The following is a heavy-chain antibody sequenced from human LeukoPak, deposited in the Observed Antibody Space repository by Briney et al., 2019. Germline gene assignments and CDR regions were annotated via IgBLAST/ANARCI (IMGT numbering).Heavy chain of an antibody. Sequence: GGSLRLSCTASGFTFNDYFMSWVRQAPGKGLEWVSGISGSGVNTYHADSVKGRFTISRDNSKNTLYLQMNSLRVEDTAVYYCAKPMCSSTSCYRYFDYWGQGSPVTVSS. V-gene: IGHV3-23*01. D-gene: IGHD2-2*01. CDR3: AKPMCSSTSCYRYFDY. CDR1: GFTFNDYF. J-gene: IGHJ4*02. CDR2: ISGSGVNT.